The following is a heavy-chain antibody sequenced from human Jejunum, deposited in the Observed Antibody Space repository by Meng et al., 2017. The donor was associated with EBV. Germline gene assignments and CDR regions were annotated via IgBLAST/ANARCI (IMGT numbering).Heavy chain of an antibody. J-gene: IGHJ4*02. CDR3: ARGSSWNRGDY. CDR2: ISAGSGDT. CDR1: GYTLTNYA. Sequence: QVHLVQSGAEVKRPGASVKVSCKASGYTLTNYALHWVRQAPGQGLEWMGYISAGSGDTKNSQKFQGRVTFTRDTSASTVYMELSSLRSEDTAMYYCARGSSWNRGDYWGPGTLVHVSS. D-gene: IGHD6-13*01. V-gene: IGHV1-3*01.